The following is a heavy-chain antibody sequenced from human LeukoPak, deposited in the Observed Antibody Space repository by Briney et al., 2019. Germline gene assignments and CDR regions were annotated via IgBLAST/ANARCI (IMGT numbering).Heavy chain of an antibody. V-gene: IGHV3-21*01. CDR3: ARDGAPYANGYLLDFDY. Sequence: GGSLRLSCAASGFTFSYYSMNWVRQAPGKGLEWVSSISRSSTYIYYADSVKGRFTISRDNAKNSLYLQLNSLRAEDTAVYYCARDGAPYANGYLLDFDYWGQGTLVTVSS. D-gene: IGHD2-8*01. J-gene: IGHJ4*02. CDR2: ISRSSTYI. CDR1: GFTFSYYS.